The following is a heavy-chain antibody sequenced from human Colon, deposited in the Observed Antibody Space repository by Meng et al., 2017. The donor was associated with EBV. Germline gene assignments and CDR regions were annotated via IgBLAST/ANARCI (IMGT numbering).Heavy chain of an antibody. CDR3: ASLYGDSSVWYLDL. Sequence: QGQLQGSGPGLVKPLQTLSLTCTVSGGSISSGNHYWSWIRQHPGKGLEYIGYIYYSGSTYYNPSLKSRVIISVDTSKNQFSLRLNSVTAADTAVYYCASLYGDSSVWYLDLWGRGTLVTVSS. CDR2: IYYSGST. CDR1: GGSISSGNHY. D-gene: IGHD4-17*01. V-gene: IGHV4-31*03. J-gene: IGHJ2*01.